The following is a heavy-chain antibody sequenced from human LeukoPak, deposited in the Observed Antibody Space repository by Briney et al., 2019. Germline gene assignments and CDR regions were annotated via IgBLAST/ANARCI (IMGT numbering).Heavy chain of an antibody. D-gene: IGHD2-2*02. CDR3: ASYGSMCSSTSCYTGLFDY. V-gene: IGHV3-21*01. J-gene: IGHJ4*02. CDR2: ISSSSSYI. Sequence: PGGSLRLSCAASGFTFSSYSMNWVRQAPGKGLEWVSSISSSSSYIYYADSVKGRFTISRDNAKNSLYLQMNSLRAEDTAVYYCASYGSMCSSTSCYTGLFDYWGQGTLVTVSS. CDR1: GFTFSSYS.